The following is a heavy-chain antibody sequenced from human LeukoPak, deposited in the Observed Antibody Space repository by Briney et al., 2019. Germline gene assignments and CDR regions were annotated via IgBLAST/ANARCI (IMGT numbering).Heavy chain of an antibody. V-gene: IGHV4-59*08. CDR3: ARHDAGRVIRTGFDF. J-gene: IGHJ4*02. D-gene: IGHD3-10*01. Sequence: SETLSLTCTVSGGFVSGYLTSWIRQPPGKGLEWIGYIYYSGTALYSPSLKSRVTMSVYTSENQFSLKLSSVTAADTAVYYCARHDAGRVIRTGFDFWGQGTLVTVSS. CDR1: GGFVSGYL. CDR2: IYYSGTA.